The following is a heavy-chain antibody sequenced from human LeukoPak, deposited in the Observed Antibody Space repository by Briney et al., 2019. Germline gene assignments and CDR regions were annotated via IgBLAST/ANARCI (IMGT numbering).Heavy chain of an antibody. CDR1: GFTVSSNY. V-gene: IGHV3-53*01. Sequence: GGSLRLSCAASGFTVSSNYMSWVRQAPGKGLEWVSIIYGGGTTYYADSVKGRFTISRDNSKNTLYLQMNRLRPEDTAVYYCARGTVTAPDYWGQGTLVTVSS. CDR2: IYGGGTT. D-gene: IGHD2-21*02. J-gene: IGHJ4*02. CDR3: ARGTVTAPDY.